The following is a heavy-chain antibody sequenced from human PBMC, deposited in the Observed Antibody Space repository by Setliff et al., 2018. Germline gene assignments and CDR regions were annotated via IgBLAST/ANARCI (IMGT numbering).Heavy chain of an antibody. D-gene: IGHD3-3*01. CDR2: IYTSWST. V-gene: IGHV4-61*09. CDR3: ARMSGFQYMDV. J-gene: IGHJ6*03. CDR1: DDSISSRHYY. Sequence: PSETLSLTCTVSDDSISSRHYYWGWIRQPAGKGLEWLGQIYTSWSTNYNPSRKGRATLSIDASKRQFSLKLTSVTAADTAVYYCARMSGFQYMDVWGKGTTVTVSS.